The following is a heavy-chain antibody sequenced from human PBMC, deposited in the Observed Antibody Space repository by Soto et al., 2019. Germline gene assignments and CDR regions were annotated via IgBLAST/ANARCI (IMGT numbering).Heavy chain of an antibody. CDR2: IYYSGST. CDR1: GGSISSGGYY. V-gene: IGHV4-31*03. D-gene: IGHD3-22*01. CDR3: ARGELYYYDSSGPFDY. Sequence: PSETLSLTCTVSGGSISSGGYYWSWIRQHPGKGLEWIGYIYYSGSTYYNPSLKSRVTVSVDTSKNQFSLKLSSVTAADTAVYYCARGELYYYDSSGPFDYWGQGTLVTV. J-gene: IGHJ4*02.